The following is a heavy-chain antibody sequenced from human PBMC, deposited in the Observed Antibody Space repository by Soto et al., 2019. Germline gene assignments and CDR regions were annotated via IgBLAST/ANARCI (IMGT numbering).Heavy chain of an antibody. V-gene: IGHV1-69*01. CDR1: GGTCSSYA. Sequence: SVKVSRKAAGGTCSSYASSWLGQPPGGGLEWMGGIIPIFGTANYAQQFQGRVTITADESTSTAYMELSSLRSDDTAVYYCASGSQSSYDFSSGNRGYGMDVWGQGTTVTVSS. CDR2: IIPIFGTA. CDR3: ASGSQSSYDFSSGNRGYGMDV. D-gene: IGHD3-3*01. J-gene: IGHJ6*02.